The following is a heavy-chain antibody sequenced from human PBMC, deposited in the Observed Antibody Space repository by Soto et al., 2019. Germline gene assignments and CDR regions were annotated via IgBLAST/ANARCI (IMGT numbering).Heavy chain of an antibody. CDR2: IWYDGSNK. CDR3: AREDHCSSTSCLLDY. V-gene: IGHV3-33*01. CDR1: GFTFSSYG. D-gene: IGHD2-2*01. Sequence: QVQLVESGGGVVQPGRSLRLSCAASGFTFSSYGIHWVRQAPGKGLEWVAVIWYDGSNKYYADSVKGRFTISRDNSKNTLYLQMNSLRAEDTAVYYCAREDHCSSTSCLLDYWGQGTVVTVSS. J-gene: IGHJ4*02.